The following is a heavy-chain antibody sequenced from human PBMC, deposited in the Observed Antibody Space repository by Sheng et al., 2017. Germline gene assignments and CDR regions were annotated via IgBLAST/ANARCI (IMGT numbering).Heavy chain of an antibody. J-gene: IGHJ4*02. CDR1: GFTFSDSG. CDR2: IYYDESHQ. D-gene: IGHD1-26*01. Sequence: QVQLVESGGGVVQPGTSLRLSCVASGFTFSDSGMHWVRQAPGKGLEWMALIYYDESHQYYADSVKGRFTIYRDNSANTLYLQMNSLRVEDTAVYYCDERVGVDGRYFRSYFDYVGPGNAVVHRLL. CDR3: DERVGVDGRYFRSYFDY. V-gene: IGHV3-30*18.